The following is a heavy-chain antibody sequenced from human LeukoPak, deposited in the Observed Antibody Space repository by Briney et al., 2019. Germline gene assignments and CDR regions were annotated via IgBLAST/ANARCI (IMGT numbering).Heavy chain of an antibody. CDR2: IYYSGST. V-gene: IGHV4-59*01. CDR1: GGSISSYY. D-gene: IGHD5-24*01. J-gene: IGHJ4*02. CDR3: ARGGGYNSYLDY. Sequence: PSETLSLTCTVSGGSISSYYWSCIRQPPGKGLEWIGYIYYSGSTNYNPSLKSRVTISVDTSKNQFSLKLSSVTAADTAVYYCARGGGYNSYLDYWGQGTLVTVPS.